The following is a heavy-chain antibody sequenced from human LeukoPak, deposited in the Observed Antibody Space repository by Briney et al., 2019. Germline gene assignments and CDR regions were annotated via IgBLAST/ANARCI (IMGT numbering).Heavy chain of an antibody. CDR1: GGSISSSNW. J-gene: IGHJ3*02. D-gene: IGHD3-16*01. CDR3: ASVLGGHAFDI. CDR2: IYHSGST. V-gene: IGHV4-4*02. Sequence: SETLSLTCAVSGGSISSSNWWSWVRQPPGKGLEWIGEIYHSGSTNYNPSLKSRVTISVDTSKNQFSLKLSSVTAADTAIFYCASVLGGHAFDIWGQGTMVTVSS.